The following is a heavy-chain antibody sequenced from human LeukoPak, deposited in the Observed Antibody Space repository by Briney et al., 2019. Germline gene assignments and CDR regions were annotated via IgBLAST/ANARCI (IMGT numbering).Heavy chain of an antibody. Sequence: SGTLSLTCAVSGGSISRSNWWSWARQPPGKGLEWIGDILHSGDTNYNASLRSRLTIPLDKSGNQFSLQLSSVTAADTAVYYCAGYNIPYTFEFWGPGTVVTVSS. D-gene: IGHD1-14*01. V-gene: IGHV4-4*02. CDR1: GGSISRSNW. CDR3: AGYNIPYTFEF. J-gene: IGHJ4*02. CDR2: ILHSGDT.